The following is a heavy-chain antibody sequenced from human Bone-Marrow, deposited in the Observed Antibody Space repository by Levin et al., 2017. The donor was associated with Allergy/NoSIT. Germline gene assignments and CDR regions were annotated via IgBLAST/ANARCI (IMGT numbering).Heavy chain of an antibody. CDR3: ARVQLWCFDY. V-gene: IGHV6-1*01. D-gene: IGHD5-18*01. CDR2: AYYRSKWYT. Sequence: SPTLSLTCAISGDRVSSNSAAWNWIRQSPSRGLEWLGRAYYRSKWYTDYALSVRSRITINPDTSKNQLSLQLNSVTPEDTAVYYCARVQLWCFDYWGQGTLVTVSS. CDR1: GDRVSSNSAA. J-gene: IGHJ4*02.